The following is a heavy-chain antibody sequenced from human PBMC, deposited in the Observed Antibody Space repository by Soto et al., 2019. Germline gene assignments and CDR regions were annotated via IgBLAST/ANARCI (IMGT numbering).Heavy chain of an antibody. V-gene: IGHV2-5*02. CDR3: AHTPLPSYCSSTSCSYFDY. CDR1: GFSLSTSGVG. D-gene: IGHD2-2*01. Sequence: SGPTLVNPTQTLTLTCTFSGFSLSTSGVGVGWIRQPPGKALEWLALIYWDDDKRYSPSLKSRLTITKDTSKNQVVLTMTNMDPVDTATYYCAHTPLPSYCSSTSCSYFDYWGQGTLVTVSS. J-gene: IGHJ4*02. CDR2: IYWDDDK.